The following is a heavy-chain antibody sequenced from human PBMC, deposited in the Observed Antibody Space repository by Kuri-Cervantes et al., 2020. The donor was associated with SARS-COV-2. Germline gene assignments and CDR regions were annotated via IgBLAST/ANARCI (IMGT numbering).Heavy chain of an antibody. CDR2: IRYDGSNQ. J-gene: IGHJ3*02. CDR1: GFTFSSYG. Sequence: GESLKSSCAASGFTFSSYGMHWVRQAPGKGLEWVAFIRYDGSNQYYAGSVKGRFTISRDNSKNTLYLQTNSLRAEDTAVYYCAKDWLPDDAFDIWGQGTMVTVSS. D-gene: IGHD6-19*01. V-gene: IGHV3-30*02. CDR3: AKDWLPDDAFDI.